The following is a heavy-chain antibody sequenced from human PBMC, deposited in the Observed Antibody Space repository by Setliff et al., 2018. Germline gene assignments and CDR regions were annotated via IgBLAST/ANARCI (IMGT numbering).Heavy chain of an antibody. Sequence: ASVKVSGKASGYTFTSHYMHWVRQAPGLGLEWMGTINPSSGRTSYAQKSQGRVTMTRDTSTSTVYMDMSSLRSEDTAVYYCARDVFPYHYEGAFDIWGQGTMVTVSS. CDR1: GYTFTSHY. J-gene: IGHJ3*02. CDR2: INPSSGRT. CDR3: ARDVFPYHYEGAFDI. V-gene: IGHV1-46*01. D-gene: IGHD3-22*01.